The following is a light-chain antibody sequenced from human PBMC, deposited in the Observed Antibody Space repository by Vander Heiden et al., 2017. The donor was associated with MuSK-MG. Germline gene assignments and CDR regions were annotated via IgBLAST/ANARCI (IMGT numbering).Light chain of an antibody. Sequence: ERVMPQSPPPLSVSAGERATLSCRASQSINSNLAWYQQKPGQAPRLLIYGASSRATGIPARFSGSGSGTEYTLTISSLQSEDFAVYYCQQYNNWPRTFGEGTKVEIK. CDR2: GAS. CDR3: QQYNNWPRT. CDR1: QSINSN. J-gene: IGKJ1*01. V-gene: IGKV3-15*01.